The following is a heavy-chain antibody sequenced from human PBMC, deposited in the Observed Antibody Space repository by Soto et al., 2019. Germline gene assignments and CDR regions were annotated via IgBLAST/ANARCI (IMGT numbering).Heavy chain of an antibody. CDR1: GGTFISHA. CDR2: IIPVTETP. D-gene: IGHD3-10*01. J-gene: IGHJ5*02. V-gene: IGHV1-69*06. CDR3: ARGNKGPGHYGPGSQGWYGP. Sequence: QVQLVQSGAEVKKPGSSVRVSCKVSGGTFISHAINWLRQALGQGLEWMGVIIPVTETPNNAEKFQGRLTITADKSTTTVYMELSSLTLDDTAVYFCARGNKGPGHYGPGSQGWYGPWGQGTLVTVSS.